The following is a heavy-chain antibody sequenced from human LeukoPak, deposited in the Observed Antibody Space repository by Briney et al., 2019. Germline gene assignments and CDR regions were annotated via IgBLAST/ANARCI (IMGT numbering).Heavy chain of an antibody. CDR1: GGTFSSYT. Sequence: ASAKVSCKASGGTFSSYTISWVRQAPGQGLEWMGRIITIFGTANYAQKSQGRVTITTDESTSTAYMELSSLRSEDTAVYYCAKARTASIVVVPAATWFDPWGQGTLVTVSS. D-gene: IGHD2-2*01. V-gene: IGHV1-69*05. CDR2: IITIFGTA. CDR3: AKARTASIVVVPAATWFDP. J-gene: IGHJ5*02.